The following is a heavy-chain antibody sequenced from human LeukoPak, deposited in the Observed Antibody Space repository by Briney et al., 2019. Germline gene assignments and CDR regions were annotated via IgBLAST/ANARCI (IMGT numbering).Heavy chain of an antibody. CDR2: IYPDDSDT. J-gene: IGHJ6*02. D-gene: IGHD3-10*01. Sequence: GESLKISCEGSGYSFGNRWIGWVRQMPGKGLEWMGIIYPDDSDTIYKPSFEGQVTISADTSISTAYLQWSSLKASDTAMYYCARGAYGSRSSYNYYGMDVWGQGTTVTVSS. CDR3: ARGAYGSRSSYNYYGMDV. CDR1: GYSFGNRW. V-gene: IGHV5-51*01.